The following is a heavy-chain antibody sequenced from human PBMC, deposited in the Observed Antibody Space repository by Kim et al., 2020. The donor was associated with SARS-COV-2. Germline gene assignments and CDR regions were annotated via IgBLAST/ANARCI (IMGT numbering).Heavy chain of an antibody. V-gene: IGHV3-7*03. D-gene: IGHD1-26*01. CDR2: K. J-gene: IGHJ3*02. CDR3: AREGAVDAFDI. Sequence: KYYVASVKGRFTISRDNAKNSLYLQMNSLRAEDTAVYYCAREGAVDAFDIWGQGTMVTVSS.